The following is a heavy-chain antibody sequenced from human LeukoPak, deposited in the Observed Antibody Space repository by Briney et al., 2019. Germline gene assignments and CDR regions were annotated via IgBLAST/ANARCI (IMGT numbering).Heavy chain of an antibody. Sequence: ASVTVSCKTSGYTFTTYYIHWVRQAPGQGLEGLGIINPSGGTTTYAQKFQGRVTMTRDTSTSTVYMELNTLRSEDTAVYYCARGSNYYYDVTADYPRYWGQGTLVTVSS. CDR2: INPSGGTT. V-gene: IGHV1-46*01. CDR3: ARGSNYYYDVTADYPRY. J-gene: IGHJ4*02. CDR1: GYTFTTYY. D-gene: IGHD3-22*01.